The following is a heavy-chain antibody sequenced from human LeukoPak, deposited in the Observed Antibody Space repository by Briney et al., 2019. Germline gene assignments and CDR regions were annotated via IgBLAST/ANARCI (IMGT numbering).Heavy chain of an antibody. V-gene: IGHV3-11*04. Sequence: PGGSLRLSCGASGFIFSDFYMNWIRQAPGKGLEWVSFISESGNIMYYADSVKGRFTISRDNARNSLYLQLNSLRDEDTAVYYCARSKFRYCPGGIWGQGTLVTVSS. D-gene: IGHD2-8*02. J-gene: IGHJ4*02. CDR1: GFIFSDFY. CDR3: ARSKFRYCPGGI. CDR2: ISESGNIM.